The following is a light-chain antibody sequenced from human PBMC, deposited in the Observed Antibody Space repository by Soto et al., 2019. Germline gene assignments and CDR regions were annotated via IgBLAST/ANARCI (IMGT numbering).Light chain of an antibody. CDR3: AAWDDSLSGVV. J-gene: IGLJ2*01. V-gene: IGLV1-47*01. CDR1: SSNIGSNY. CDR2: RNN. Sequence: QSVLTQPPSASGTPGQRVTSSCSGSSSNIGSNYVYWYQQLPGTAPKLLIYRNNQRPSGVPDRFSGSKSGTSASLAISGLRSEDEGDYYCAAWDDSLSGVVFGGGTQLTVL.